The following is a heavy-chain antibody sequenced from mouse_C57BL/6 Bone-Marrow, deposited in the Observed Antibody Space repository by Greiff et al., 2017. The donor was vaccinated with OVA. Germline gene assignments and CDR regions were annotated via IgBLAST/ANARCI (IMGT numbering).Heavy chain of an antibody. CDR2: INPGSGGT. CDR1: GYAFTNYL. Sequence: QVQLQQSGAELVRPGTSVKVSCKASGYAFTNYLIEWVKQRPGQGLEWIGVINPGSGGTNYNEKFKGKATLTADKSSSTAYMQLSSLTSEDSAVYFCARWDPITTVGATDWYFDVWGTGTTVTVSS. CDR3: ARWDPITTVGATDWYFDV. D-gene: IGHD1-1*01. V-gene: IGHV1-54*01. J-gene: IGHJ1*03.